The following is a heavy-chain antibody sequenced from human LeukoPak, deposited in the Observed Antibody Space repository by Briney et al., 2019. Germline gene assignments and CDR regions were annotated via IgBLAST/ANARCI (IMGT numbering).Heavy chain of an antibody. CDR1: GYTFTSYA. D-gene: IGHD3-22*01. J-gene: IGHJ4*02. CDR2: IGAYNGNT. CDR3: ARDTPYYYDSSGYRSRFDY. Sequence: ASVKVSCKASGYTFTSYAISWVRQAPGQGLEWMGWIGAYNGNTNYAQKLQGRVTMTTDTSTSTAYMELRSLRSDDTAVYYCARDTPYYYDSSGYRSRFDYWGQGTLVTVSS. V-gene: IGHV1-18*01.